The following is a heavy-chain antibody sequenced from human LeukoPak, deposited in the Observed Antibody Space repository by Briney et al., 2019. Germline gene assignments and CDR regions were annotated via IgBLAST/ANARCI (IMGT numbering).Heavy chain of an antibody. CDR1: GGSISSSSYY. D-gene: IGHD3-10*01. CDR2: IYYSGST. J-gene: IGHJ4*02. V-gene: IGHV4-39*07. Sequence: SETLSLTCTVSGGSISSSSYYWGWIRQPPGKGLEWIGSIYYSGSTYYNPSLKSRVTISVDTSKNQFSLKLSSVTAADTAVYYCAGTQIYGSGSYPFDYWGQGTLVTVSS. CDR3: AGTQIYGSGSYPFDY.